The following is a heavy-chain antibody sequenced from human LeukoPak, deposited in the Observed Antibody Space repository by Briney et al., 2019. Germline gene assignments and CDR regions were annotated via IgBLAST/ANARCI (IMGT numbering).Heavy chain of an antibody. J-gene: IGHJ4*02. CDR1: GGSFSGYY. CDR2: INHSGST. CDR3: ARALVAATGDFDY. Sequence: SETLSLTCAVYGGSFSGYYWSWIRQPPGKGLEWIGEINHSGSTNYNPSLKSRVTISVDTSKNQFSLKLSSVAAADTAVYYCARALVAATGDFDYWGQGTLVTVSS. V-gene: IGHV4-34*01. D-gene: IGHD2-15*01.